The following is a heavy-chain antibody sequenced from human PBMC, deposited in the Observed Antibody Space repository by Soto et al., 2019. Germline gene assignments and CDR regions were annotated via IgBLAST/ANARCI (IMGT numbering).Heavy chain of an antibody. J-gene: IGHJ6*02. D-gene: IGHD2-2*01. CDR1: GGSISSYY. CDR2: IYYSGST. CDR3: ASSLGGVPAAPYYYYGMDV. Sequence: QVQLQESGPGLVKPSETLSLTCTVSGGSISSYYWSWIRQPPGKGLEWIGYIYYSGSTNYNPSLKSRVTISVDTSKNQFSLKLSSVTAADTAVYYCASSLGGVPAAPYYYYGMDVWGQGTTVTVSS. V-gene: IGHV4-59*01.